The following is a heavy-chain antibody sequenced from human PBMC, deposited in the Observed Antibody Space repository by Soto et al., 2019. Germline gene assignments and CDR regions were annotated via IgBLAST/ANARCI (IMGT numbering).Heavy chain of an antibody. CDR1: GFTFSSYA. CDR3: ATPFNYYDSSGYKKPYYYYGMDV. CDR2: ISGSGGST. V-gene: IGHV3-23*01. D-gene: IGHD3-22*01. Sequence: GGSLRLSCAASGFTFSSYAMSWVRQAPGKGLEWVSAISGSGGSTYYADSVKGRFTISRDNSKNTLYLQMNSLRAEDTAVYYCATPFNYYDSSGYKKPYYYYGMDVWGQGTTVTVSS. J-gene: IGHJ6*02.